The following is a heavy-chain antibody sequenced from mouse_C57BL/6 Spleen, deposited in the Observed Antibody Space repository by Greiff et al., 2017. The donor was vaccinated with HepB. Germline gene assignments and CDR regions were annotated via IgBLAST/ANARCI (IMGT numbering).Heavy chain of an antibody. CDR3: ARRVNYYGSSHWYFDV. CDR1: GYTFTDYN. Sequence: DVQLQESGPELVKPGASVKIPCKASGYTFTDYNMDWVKQSHGKSLAWIGDINPNNGGTIYNQKFKGKATLTVDTSSSTDYMELRSLTSEDTAVYYCARRVNYYGSSHWYFDVWGTGTTVTVSS. V-gene: IGHV1-18*01. J-gene: IGHJ1*03. CDR2: INPNNGGT. D-gene: IGHD1-1*01.